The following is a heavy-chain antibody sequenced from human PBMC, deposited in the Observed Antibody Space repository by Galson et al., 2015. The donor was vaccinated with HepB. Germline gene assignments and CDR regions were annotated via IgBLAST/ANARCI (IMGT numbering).Heavy chain of an antibody. CDR2: INPSGGST. CDR3: ARDPSTVTTGAFLYYGMDV. V-gene: IGHV1-46*01. Sequence: SVKVSCKASGYTFTSYYMHWVRQAPGQGLEWMGIINPSGGSTSYAQKFQGRVTMTRDTSTSTVYMELSSLRSEDTAVYYCARDPSTVTTGAFLYYGMDVWGQGTTVTVSS. CDR1: GYTFTSYY. D-gene: IGHD4-17*01. J-gene: IGHJ6*02.